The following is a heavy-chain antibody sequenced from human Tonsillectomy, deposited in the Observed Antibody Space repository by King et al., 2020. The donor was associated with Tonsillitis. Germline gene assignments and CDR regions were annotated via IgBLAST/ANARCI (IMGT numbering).Heavy chain of an antibody. D-gene: IGHD3-3*01. CDR1: GGSISSYF. CDR2: IYTSGST. CDR3: ARDLHYDFWSGYGNYFDY. J-gene: IGHJ4*02. V-gene: IGHV4-4*07. Sequence: VQLQESGPGLVKPSETLSLTCTVSGGSISSYFWSWIRQPAGKGLEWIGRIYTSGSTNYNPSLKSRVTMSVDTSKNQFSLKLSSVTAADTAVYYCARDLHYDFWSGYGNYFDYWGQGTLVTVSS.